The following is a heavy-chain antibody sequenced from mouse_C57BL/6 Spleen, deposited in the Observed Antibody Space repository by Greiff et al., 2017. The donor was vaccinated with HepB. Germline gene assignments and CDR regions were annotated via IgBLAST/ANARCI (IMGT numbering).Heavy chain of an antibody. V-gene: IGHV5-6*01. J-gene: IGHJ3*01. D-gene: IGHD2-4*01. CDR2: ISSGGSYT. CDR3: ARQGDYDAFAY. CDR1: GFTFSSYG. Sequence: VKLMESGGDLVKPGGSLKLSCAASGFTFSSYGMSWVRQTPDKRLEWVATISSGGSYTYYPDSVKGRFTISRDNAKNTLYLQMSSLKSEDTAMYYCARQGDYDAFAYWGQGTLVTVSA.